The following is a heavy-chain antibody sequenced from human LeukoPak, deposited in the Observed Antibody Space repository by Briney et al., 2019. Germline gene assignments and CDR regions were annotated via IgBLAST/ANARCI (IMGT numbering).Heavy chain of an antibody. J-gene: IGHJ5*02. CDR1: GGSISSSSYY. V-gene: IGHV4-39*01. Sequence: PSETLSLTCTVSGGSISSSSYYWGWIRQPPGKGLEWIGEINHSGSTNYNPSLKSRVTISVDTSKNQFSLKLSPVTAADTAVYYCARHRSRAVAYNWFDPWGQGTLVTVSS. CDR2: INHSGST. D-gene: IGHD6-19*01. CDR3: ARHRSRAVAYNWFDP.